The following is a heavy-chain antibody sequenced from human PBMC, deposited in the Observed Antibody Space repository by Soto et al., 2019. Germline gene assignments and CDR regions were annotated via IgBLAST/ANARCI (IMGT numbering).Heavy chain of an antibody. J-gene: IGHJ6*02. Sequence: SVQVSFKASGYTFTGYYMHWVRQAPGQGLEWMGIINPSGGSTSYAQKFQGRVTMTRDTSTSTVYMELSSLRSEDTAVYYCAREYCGGDCYSASYYYYYYGMDVWGQGTTVTVYS. D-gene: IGHD2-21*02. V-gene: IGHV1-46*01. CDR3: AREYCGGDCYSASYYYYYYGMDV. CDR2: INPSGGST. CDR1: GYTFTGYY.